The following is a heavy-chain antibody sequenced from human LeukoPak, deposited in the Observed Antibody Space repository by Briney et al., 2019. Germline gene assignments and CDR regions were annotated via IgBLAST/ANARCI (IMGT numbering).Heavy chain of an antibody. V-gene: IGHV3-66*01. D-gene: IGHD4-23*01. CDR3: ARDRGGWQPDAFDI. CDR1: GFTFSSYA. Sequence: GGSLRLSCAASGFTFSSYAMSWVRQAPGKGLEWVSVIYSGGSTYYADSVKGRFTISRDNSKNTLYLQMNSLRAEDTAVYYCARDRGGWQPDAFDIWGQGTMVTVSS. CDR2: IYSGGST. J-gene: IGHJ3*02.